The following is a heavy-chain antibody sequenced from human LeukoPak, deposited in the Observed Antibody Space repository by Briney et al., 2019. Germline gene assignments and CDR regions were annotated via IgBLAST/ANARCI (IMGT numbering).Heavy chain of an antibody. D-gene: IGHD2-21*02. CDR3: ARAESPCGGDCYSFGY. CDR2: INPNSGGT. CDR1: GYTFTGYY. J-gene: IGHJ4*02. Sequence: GASVKVSCKASGYTFTGYYMHWVRQAPGQGLEWMGWINPNSGGTNYAQKFQGRVTMTRDTSISTAYMELGRLRSDDTAVYYCARAESPCGGDCYSFGYWGQGTLVTVSS. V-gene: IGHV1-2*02.